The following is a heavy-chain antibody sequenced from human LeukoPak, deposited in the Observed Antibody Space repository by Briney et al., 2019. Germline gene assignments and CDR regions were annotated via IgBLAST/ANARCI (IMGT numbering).Heavy chain of an antibody. V-gene: IGHV3-23*01. CDR1: GFTFSYHW. D-gene: IGHD3-9*01. CDR2: ISGSGGST. Sequence: GGSLTLSCAASGFTFSYHWMTWVRQAPGKGLEWVSAISGSGGSTYYADSVKGRFTIPRDNSKNTLYLQMNSLRAEDTAVYYCANALYDILTGYDYYYGMDVWGQGTTVTVSS. CDR3: ANALYDILTGYDYYYGMDV. J-gene: IGHJ6*02.